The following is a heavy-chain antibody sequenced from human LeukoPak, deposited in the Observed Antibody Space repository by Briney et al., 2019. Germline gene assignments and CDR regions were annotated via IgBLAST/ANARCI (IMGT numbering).Heavy chain of an antibody. Sequence: ASVKVFCKASAFTFTTYAMNWVRQAPGQGLEWMGRINPNSGATNYAQKFQGRVTMTRDTSISTAYMELSRLISDDTAVYYCAGDSRGVPGNWFDPWGQGTLVTVSS. CDR2: INPNSGAT. CDR3: AGDSRGVPGNWFDP. J-gene: IGHJ5*02. V-gene: IGHV1-2*06. CDR1: AFTFTTYA. D-gene: IGHD3-10*01.